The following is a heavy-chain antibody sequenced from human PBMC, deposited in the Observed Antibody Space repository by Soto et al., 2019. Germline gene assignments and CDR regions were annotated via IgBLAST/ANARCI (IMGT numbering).Heavy chain of an antibody. J-gene: IGHJ6*02. D-gene: IGHD3-3*02. CDR3: ARDISGYYYGMDV. V-gene: IGHV4-34*01. CDR1: GGSFSCYF. CDR2: INHSGST. Sequence: SETLSLTCAVYGGSFSCYFWSWIRQPPGKGLEWIGEINHSGSTKYNPSLKSRVTISLDTSKNQFSLKVYSVTAADTAVYYCARDISGYYYGMDVWGQGTTVTVSS.